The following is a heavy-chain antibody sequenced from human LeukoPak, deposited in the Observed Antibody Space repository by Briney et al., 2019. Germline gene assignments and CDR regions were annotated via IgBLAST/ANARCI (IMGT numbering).Heavy chain of an antibody. Sequence: GGSLRLSCAASGFTFSSYGMHWVRQAPGKGLEWVAVIWYDGSNKYYADSVKGRFTISGDNSKNTLYLQMNSLRAEDTAVYYCAREGPYSGSYETWGQGTLVTVSS. CDR2: IWYDGSNK. D-gene: IGHD5-12*01. J-gene: IGHJ5*02. CDR1: GFTFSSYG. V-gene: IGHV3-33*01. CDR3: AREGPYSGSYET.